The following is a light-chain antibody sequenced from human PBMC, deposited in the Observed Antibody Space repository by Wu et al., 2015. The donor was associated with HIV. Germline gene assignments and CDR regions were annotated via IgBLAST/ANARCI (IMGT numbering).Light chain of an antibody. CDR3: QKYNSAPSGGFT. V-gene: IGKV1-27*01. CDR2: AAS. CDR1: QGIINY. Sequence: DIQMTQSPSSLSASVGDRVTITCRASQGIINYLAWYQQKPGKVPKLLIYAASTLQSGVPSRFSGSGSGTDFTLTISSLQPEDVATYYCQKYNSAPSGGFTFGPRDQSGYQT. J-gene: IGKJ3*01.